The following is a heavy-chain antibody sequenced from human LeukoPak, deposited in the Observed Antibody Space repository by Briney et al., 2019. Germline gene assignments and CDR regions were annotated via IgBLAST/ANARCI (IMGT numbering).Heavy chain of an antibody. CDR1: GFTFRNFG. CDR2: IDDDGINF. D-gene: IGHD3-22*01. Sequence: GVSLRLSCAASGFTFRNFGMHWVRQAPGKGLEWVTFIDDDGINFYYVNSVRGSFAIARYNSKNSLYLQMSSLESEDTGVYYCVRGPARGYYDGSGYDFDYWGQGTLVTVSS. J-gene: IGHJ4*02. V-gene: IGHV3-30*02. CDR3: VRGPARGYYDGSGYDFDY.